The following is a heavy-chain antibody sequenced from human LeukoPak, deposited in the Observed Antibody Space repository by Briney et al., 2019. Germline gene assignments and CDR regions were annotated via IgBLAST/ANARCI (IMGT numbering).Heavy chain of an antibody. Sequence: ASVKVSCKASGYTFTDYYMHWVRQAPGQGFEWRGWINPNDGDTNYAQKFQGRVPMTRDTSISTAPMEVSRLRSDDKAVYYCARANFLYCSSSTCLFDYWGQGTLVTVSS. CDR2: INPNDGDT. D-gene: IGHD2-2*01. CDR1: GYTFTDYY. V-gene: IGHV1-2*02. CDR3: ARANFLYCSSSTCLFDY. J-gene: IGHJ4*02.